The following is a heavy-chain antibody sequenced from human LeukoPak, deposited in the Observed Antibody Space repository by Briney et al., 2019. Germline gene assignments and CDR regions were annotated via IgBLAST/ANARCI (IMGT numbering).Heavy chain of an antibody. J-gene: IGHJ4*02. D-gene: IGHD5-18*01. Sequence: PGGSLRLSCTASGFTFTSYWMHWVRQVPGKGQVWVSRISSEGSSTNYADSVKGRFTISRDNAKNTLYLQMNSLRAEDTAVYYCARVPWGDGYSDFWGQGTLVTVSS. CDR1: GFTFTSYW. CDR3: ARVPWGDGYSDF. V-gene: IGHV3-74*01. CDR2: ISSEGSST.